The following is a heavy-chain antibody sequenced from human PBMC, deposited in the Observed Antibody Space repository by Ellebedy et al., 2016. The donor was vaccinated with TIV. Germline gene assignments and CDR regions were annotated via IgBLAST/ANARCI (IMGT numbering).Heavy chain of an antibody. V-gene: IGHV5-10-1*01. Sequence: GESLKISXKCSEYSFIHYWISWVRQMPGKGLEWMGRIDPSDPSGSYTTYSPSSQGHVTISVDKSITTAYLEWSSLKASDTAMYYCARHELGSNAAFDYWGQGTLVTVSS. J-gene: IGHJ4*02. CDR3: ARHELGSNAAFDY. D-gene: IGHD1-26*01. CDR1: EYSFIHYW. CDR2: IDPSDPSGSYT.